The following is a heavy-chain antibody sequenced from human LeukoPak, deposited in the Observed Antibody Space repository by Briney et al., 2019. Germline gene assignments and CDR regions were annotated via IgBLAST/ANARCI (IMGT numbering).Heavy chain of an antibody. CDR1: GFSFRNYG. Sequence: GGSLRLSCAASGFSFRNYGMHWVRQAPGKGLEWVAFIRYNESNKYYADSVKGRFTISRDNSKNTLYLQMNSLRAEDTAVYYCAKTMFPMIVVVISSFDYWGQGTLVTVSS. V-gene: IGHV3-30*02. D-gene: IGHD3-22*01. CDR2: IRYNESNK. J-gene: IGHJ4*02. CDR3: AKTMFPMIVVVISSFDY.